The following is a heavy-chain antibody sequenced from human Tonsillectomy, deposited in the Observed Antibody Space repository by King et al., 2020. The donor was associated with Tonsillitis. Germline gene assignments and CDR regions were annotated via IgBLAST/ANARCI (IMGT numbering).Heavy chain of an antibody. CDR1: GGSISSGSYY. D-gene: IGHD3-10*01. CDR2: LDTSVSI. V-gene: IGHV4-61*02. CDR3: ARGRLVGGHFDY. Sequence: VQLQESGPGLVKPSQTLSLTCTVSGGSISSGSYYWSWIRQRGGEGLEGIGRLDTSVSIKYNPSPRRRITMSLHTSKNQFSSELSSVTAADTAVYYCARGRLVGGHFDYWGQGTLVTVSS. J-gene: IGHJ4*02.